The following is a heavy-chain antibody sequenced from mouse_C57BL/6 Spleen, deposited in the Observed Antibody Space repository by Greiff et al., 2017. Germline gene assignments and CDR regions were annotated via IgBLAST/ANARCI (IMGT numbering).Heavy chain of an antibody. CDR2: IYPGSGST. D-gene: IGHD1-1*02. V-gene: IGHV1-55*01. CDR1: GYTFTSYW. CDR3: SRAGYYGGCPVDV. Sequence: QVQLQQPGAELVKPGASVKMSCKASGYTFTSYWITWVKQRPGQGLEWIGDIYPGSGSTNYNEKFKSKATLTVDTSASTAYMQLSSLTSEDSAVYYCSRAGYYGGCPVDVWGTGTPVTVSS. J-gene: IGHJ1*03.